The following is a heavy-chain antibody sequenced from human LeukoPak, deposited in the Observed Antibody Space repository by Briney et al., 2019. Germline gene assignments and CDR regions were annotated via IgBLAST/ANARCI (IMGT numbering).Heavy chain of an antibody. CDR2: IRSSGSTI. Sequence: GGSLRLSCAASGFTFSDYYMSWIRQAPGKGLEWVSYIRSSGSTIYYADSVKGRFTISRDNAKNSLYLQMNSLRAEDTAVYYCAREAVTPYYGMDVWGQGTTVTVSS. D-gene: IGHD3-10*01. CDR1: GFTFSDYY. CDR3: AREAVTPYYGMDV. V-gene: IGHV3-11*01. J-gene: IGHJ6*02.